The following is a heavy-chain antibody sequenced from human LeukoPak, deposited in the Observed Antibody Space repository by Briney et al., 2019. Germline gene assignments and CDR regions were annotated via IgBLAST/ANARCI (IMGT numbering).Heavy chain of an antibody. CDR2: FDPEDGET. J-gene: IGHJ4*02. CDR3: ATTPRGATDFDY. CDR1: GDTLTELS. V-gene: IGHV1-24*01. Sequence: ASVKVSCTVSGDTLTELSMHWVRQAPGKGLEWMGGFDPEDGETIYAQKFQGRVTMTEDTSTDTAYMELSSLRSEDTAVYYCATTPRGATDFDYWGQGTLVTVSS. D-gene: IGHD5-12*01.